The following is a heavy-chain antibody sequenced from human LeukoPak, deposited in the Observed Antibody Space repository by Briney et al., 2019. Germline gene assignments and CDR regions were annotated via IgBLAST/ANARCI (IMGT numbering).Heavy chain of an antibody. Sequence: PSETLSLTCAVYGGSFSGYYWSWIRQPPGKGLEWIGEINHSGSTNYNPSLKSRVTISVDTSKNQFSLSLSSVTAADTAVYYCARATSYTGHLGWWGQGTLVTVSS. CDR1: GGSFSGYY. CDR2: INHSGST. CDR3: ARATSYTGHLGW. V-gene: IGHV4-34*01. J-gene: IGHJ4*02. D-gene: IGHD6-19*01.